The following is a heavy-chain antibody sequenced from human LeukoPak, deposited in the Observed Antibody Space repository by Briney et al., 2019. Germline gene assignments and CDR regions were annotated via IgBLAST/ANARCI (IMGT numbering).Heavy chain of an antibody. CDR2: INAGNGNT. D-gene: IGHD5-12*01. CDR1: GYTFTSYA. CDR3: ARADIVATICFDY. J-gene: IGHJ4*02. V-gene: IGHV1-3*01. Sequence: ASVKVSCKASGYTFTSYAMHWVRQAPGQRLEWMGWINAGNGNTKYSQKFQGRVTITRGTSASTAYMELSSLRSEDTAVYYCARADIVATICFDYWGRGTLVTVSS.